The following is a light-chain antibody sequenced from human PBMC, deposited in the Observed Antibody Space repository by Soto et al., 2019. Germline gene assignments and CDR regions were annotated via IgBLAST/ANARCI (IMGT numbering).Light chain of an antibody. CDR1: QSISDW. J-gene: IGKJ1*01. CDR3: QQYKSYPRT. Sequence: DIQMTQSPSTLSASVGDRVTITCRASQSISDWLAWYQQKPGKAPKLLIYKASSLESGVPSRFSGSGSGTEFTLTISSLQPDDFATYYCQQYKSYPRTFGQGTKVKIK. CDR2: KAS. V-gene: IGKV1-5*03.